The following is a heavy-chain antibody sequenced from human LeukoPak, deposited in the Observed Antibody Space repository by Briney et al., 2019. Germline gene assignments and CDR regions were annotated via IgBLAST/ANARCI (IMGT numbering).Heavy chain of an antibody. CDR2: FDPEDGET. J-gene: IGHJ3*02. CDR3: ATTLRFLEWSHDAFDI. Sequence: ASVKVSCKASGYTFTSYDINWVRQAPGKGLEWMGGFDPEDGETIYAQKFQGRVTMTEDTSTDTAYMELSSLRSEDTAVYYCATTLRFLEWSHDAFDIWGQGTMVTVSS. V-gene: IGHV1-24*01. D-gene: IGHD3-3*01. CDR1: GYTFTSYD.